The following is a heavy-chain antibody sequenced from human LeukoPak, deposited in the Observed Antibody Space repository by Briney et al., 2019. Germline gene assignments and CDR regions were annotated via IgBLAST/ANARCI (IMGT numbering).Heavy chain of an antibody. CDR3: ARDLGPYDILTGYYPIDN. J-gene: IGHJ4*02. D-gene: IGHD3-9*01. Sequence: GGSLRLSCAAFGFTFSTYGMHWVRQAPGKGLEWVTFIRFDGTPKYYADSVRGRFTISRDNSKNTLYMEMNSLRAEDTAVYYCARDLGPYDILTGYYPIDNWGQGTLVTVSS. CDR1: GFTFSTYG. V-gene: IGHV3-30*02. CDR2: IRFDGTPK.